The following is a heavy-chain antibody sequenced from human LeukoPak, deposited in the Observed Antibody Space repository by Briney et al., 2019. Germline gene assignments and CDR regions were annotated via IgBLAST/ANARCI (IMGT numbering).Heavy chain of an antibody. CDR3: ARDPGWVEPGSNFDY. CDR2: ISPDGRNK. D-gene: IGHD1-14*01. V-gene: IGHV3-30*01. CDR1: GFSFSTYA. Sequence: GGSLRLSCAASGFSFSTYAMHWVRQAPGKGLEWVTIISPDGRNKYYADSVKGRFTMSRDNSKNTLYLQMNSMRAEDTALYYCARDPGWVEPGSNFDYWGQGTLVTVSS. J-gene: IGHJ4*02.